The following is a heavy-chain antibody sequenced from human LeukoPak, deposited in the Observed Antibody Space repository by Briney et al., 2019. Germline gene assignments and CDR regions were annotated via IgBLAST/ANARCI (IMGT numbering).Heavy chain of an antibody. V-gene: IGHV3-30-3*01. CDR2: ISYDGGNK. CDR3: ARSYYYDRKSGYFDY. CDR1: GFTFSSYA. D-gene: IGHD3-22*01. Sequence: HPGGSLRLSCEASGFTFSSYAMHWVRQAPGKGLEWVAVISYDGGNKYYADSVKGRFTISRDNSKNTLYLQMNSLRAEDTAVYYCARSYYYDRKSGYFDYWGQGTLVTVSS. J-gene: IGHJ4*02.